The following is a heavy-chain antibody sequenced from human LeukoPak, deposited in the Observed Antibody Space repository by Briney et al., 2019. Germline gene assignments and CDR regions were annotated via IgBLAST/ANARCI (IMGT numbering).Heavy chain of an antibody. J-gene: IGHJ4*02. CDR1: GGSFSGYY. V-gene: IGHV4-34*01. CDR3: ARHRKGGYSYGPFDY. Sequence: SETLSLTCAVYGGSFSGYYWSWIRQPPGKGLEWIGEINHSGSTNYNPSLKSRVTISVDTSKNQFSLKLSSVTAADTAVYYCARHRKGGYSYGPFDYWGQGTLVTVSS. D-gene: IGHD5-18*01. CDR2: INHSGST.